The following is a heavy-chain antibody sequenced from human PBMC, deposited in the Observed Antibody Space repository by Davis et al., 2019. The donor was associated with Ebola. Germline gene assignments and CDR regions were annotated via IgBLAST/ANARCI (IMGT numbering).Heavy chain of an antibody. CDR1: AASTSSDTYY. Sequence: SETLPLTCTVSAASTSSDTYYWAWIRQPPGKGLEWAGRVYYSGGSYYNPSPKSRVTISVDTSKNQFSLKLSSVTAADTAVYYCARVSYYDFWSGYPNYDGMDVWGQGTTVTVSS. CDR3: ARVSYYDFWSGYPNYDGMDV. CDR2: VYYSGGS. V-gene: IGHV4-39*07. D-gene: IGHD3-3*01. J-gene: IGHJ6*02.